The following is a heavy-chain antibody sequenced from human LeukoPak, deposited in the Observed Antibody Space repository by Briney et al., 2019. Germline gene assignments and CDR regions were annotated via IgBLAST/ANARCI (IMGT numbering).Heavy chain of an antibody. CDR3: ARVPAGVIGMKDAFDI. V-gene: IGHV3-20*04. D-gene: IGHD3-16*02. Sequence: GGSLRLSCAASGFTFDDYGMSWVRQAPGKGLEWVSGINWNGGSTGYADSVKGRFTISRDNAKNSLYLQMNSLRAEDTAVYYCARVPAGVIGMKDAFDIWGQGTVVTVSS. CDR1: GFTFDDYG. J-gene: IGHJ3*02. CDR2: INWNGGST.